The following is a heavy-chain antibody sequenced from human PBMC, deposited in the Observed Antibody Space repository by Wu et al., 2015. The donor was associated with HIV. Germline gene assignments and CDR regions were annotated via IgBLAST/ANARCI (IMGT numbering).Heavy chain of an antibody. J-gene: IGHJ5*02. CDR3: ARDSYYYGPGSYIIDP. CDR1: GYDFDDYG. D-gene: IGHD3-10*01. CDR2: ISDYNRNK. V-gene: IGHV1-18*01. Sequence: QIHLVQSGREVKKTGASMKLSCRTSGYDFDDYGIIWVRQAPGQGLEWMGWISDYNRNKKYGEKFRDRMMMNIDTITDTAYMELRSLRSDDTAVYYCARDSYYYGPGSYIIDPWGQGTLVTVSS.